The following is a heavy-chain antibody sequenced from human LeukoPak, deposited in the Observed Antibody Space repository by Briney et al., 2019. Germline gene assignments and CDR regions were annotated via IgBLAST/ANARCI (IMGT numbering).Heavy chain of an antibody. V-gene: IGHV1-69*13. CDR1: GGTFSSYA. D-gene: IGHD5-12*01. J-gene: IGHJ4*02. CDR2: IIPIFGTA. Sequence: GASVKVSCKASGGTFSSYAISWVRQAPGQGLEWMGGIIPIFGTANYAQKFQGRVTIAADESTSTAYMELSSLRSEDTAVYYCARGGLVVATMRGPLDYWGQGTLVTVSS. CDR3: ARGGLVVATMRGPLDY.